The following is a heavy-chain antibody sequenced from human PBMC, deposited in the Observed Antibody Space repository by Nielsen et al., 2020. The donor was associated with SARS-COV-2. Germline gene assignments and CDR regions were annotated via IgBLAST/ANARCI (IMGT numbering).Heavy chain of an antibody. J-gene: IGHJ5*02. CDR2: IWYDGSNK. Sequence: WIRQPPGKGLEWVAVIWYDGSNKYYADSVKGRFTISRDNSKNTLYLQMDSLRAEDTAVYYCARDNYYDILTGYLNWFDPWGQGTPVTVSS. D-gene: IGHD3-9*01. V-gene: IGHV3-33*01. CDR3: ARDNYYDILTGYLNWFDP.